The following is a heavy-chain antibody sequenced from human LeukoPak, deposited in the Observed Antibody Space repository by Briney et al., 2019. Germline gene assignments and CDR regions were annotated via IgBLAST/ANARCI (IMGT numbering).Heavy chain of an antibody. CDR1: GFTFSSYG. J-gene: IGHJ6*02. D-gene: IGHD7-27*01. V-gene: IGHV3-30*02. CDR2: IRYDGSNK. Sequence: GGSLRLSCAASGFTFSSYGMHWVRQAPGKGLEWVAFIRYDGSNKYYADSVKGRFTISRDNSKNTLYLQMNSLRAEDTAVYYCAKDLAYWGSNYYYHGMDVWGQGTTVTVSS. CDR3: AKDLAYWGSNYYYHGMDV.